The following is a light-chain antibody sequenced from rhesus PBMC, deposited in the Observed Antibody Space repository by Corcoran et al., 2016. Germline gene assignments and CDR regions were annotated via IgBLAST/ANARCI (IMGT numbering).Light chain of an antibody. J-gene: IGKJ2*01. CDR1: QSVSRF. Sequence: EIVMTQSPATLALSPGERVTLSCRASQSVSRFLAWYQPKPGQAPRLLIYEASKRATGNTDRFCGSGVGTEVTLTIASLEPEDVGVFFGLQGSDWPYRFGQGTKVEIK. CDR2: EAS. V-gene: IGKV3-24*04. CDR3: LQGSDWPYR.